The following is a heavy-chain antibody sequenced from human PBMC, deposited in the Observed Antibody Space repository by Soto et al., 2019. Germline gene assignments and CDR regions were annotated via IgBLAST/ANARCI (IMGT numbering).Heavy chain of an antibody. CDR1: GDSINSDN. D-gene: IGHD4-17*01. V-gene: IGHV4-59*01. Sequence: SETLSLTCSVSGDSINSDNWSWIRQSPGKGLEWIGHVTTSGHIYTNPSLKGRVTISVDTSQNQFFLSLTSVTAADTAIYYCARRNGDYPRIYYFDYWGQGALVTVS. CDR2: VTTSGHI. CDR3: ARRNGDYPRIYYFDY. J-gene: IGHJ4*02.